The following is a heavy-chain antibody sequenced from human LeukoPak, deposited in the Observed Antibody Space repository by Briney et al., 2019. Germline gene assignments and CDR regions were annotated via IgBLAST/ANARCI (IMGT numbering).Heavy chain of an antibody. J-gene: IGHJ4*02. CDR1: GFTFSSYA. Sequence: GGSLRLSCAASGFTFSSYAMHWVRQAPGKGLEWVAVISYDGSNKYYADSVKGRFTISRDNSKNTLYLQMNSLRAEDTAVYYCARDRGRWKLLGLDSWGQGILVTVSS. CDR3: ARDRGRWKLLGLDS. CDR2: ISYDGSNK. V-gene: IGHV3-30*04. D-gene: IGHD2-8*02.